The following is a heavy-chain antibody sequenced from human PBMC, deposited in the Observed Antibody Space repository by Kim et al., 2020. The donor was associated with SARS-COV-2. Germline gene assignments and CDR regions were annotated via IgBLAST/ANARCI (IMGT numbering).Heavy chain of an antibody. Sequence: GESLKISCKGSGYSFTSYWIGWVRQMPGKGLEWMGIIYPGDSDTRYSPSFQGQVTISADKSISTAYLQWSSLKASDTAMYYCARYGVVHLDYYGMDVWGQGTTVTVSS. J-gene: IGHJ6*02. CDR1: GYSFTSYW. CDR2: IYPGDSDT. V-gene: IGHV5-51*01. CDR3: ARYGVVHLDYYGMDV. D-gene: IGHD6-6*01.